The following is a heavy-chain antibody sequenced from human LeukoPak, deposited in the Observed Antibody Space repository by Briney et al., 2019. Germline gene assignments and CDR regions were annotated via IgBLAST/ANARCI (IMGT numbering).Heavy chain of an antibody. CDR2: INPNNGGT. D-gene: IGHD3-22*01. J-gene: IGHJ3*02. CDR1: GYIFTGYY. CDR3: AGEDNSSGYRPFDI. Sequence: ASVTVSCTASGYIFTGYYIHWVRQAPGQGLEWMGRINPNNGGTNYAQKFQGRVTMTRDMSMSTAYMELSRLRSDDTAVYYCAGEDNSSGYRPFDIWGQGTMATVPS. V-gene: IGHV1-2*06.